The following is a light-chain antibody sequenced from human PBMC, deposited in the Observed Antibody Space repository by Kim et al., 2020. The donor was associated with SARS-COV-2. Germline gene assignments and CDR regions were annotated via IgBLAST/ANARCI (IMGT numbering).Light chain of an antibody. J-gene: IGLJ2*01. CDR1: SGSIDDNY. V-gene: IGLV6-57*03. CDR2: EDD. Sequence: TVTISLTPSSGSIDDNYGQWYQPRPGGVPTTVIDEDDQRPSGVSDRFSGSIDNSSNSASLTISGLRAEDEADYYCQSYNRDNVIFGGGTQLTVL. CDR3: QSYNRDNVI.